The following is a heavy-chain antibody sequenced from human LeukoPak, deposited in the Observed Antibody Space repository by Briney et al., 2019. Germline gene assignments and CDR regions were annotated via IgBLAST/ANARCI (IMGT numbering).Heavy chain of an antibody. CDR2: ISGSGGST. D-gene: IGHD3-10*01. J-gene: IGHJ4*02. Sequence: LPGGSLRFSCAASGFTFSSYAMSWVRQAPGKGLEWVSAISGSGGSTYYADSVKGRFTISRDNSKDTLYLQMNSLRAEDTAVYYCAKDYGLLWFGELYGYFDYWGQGTLVTVSS. V-gene: IGHV3-23*01. CDR1: GFTFSSYA. CDR3: AKDYGLLWFGELYGYFDY.